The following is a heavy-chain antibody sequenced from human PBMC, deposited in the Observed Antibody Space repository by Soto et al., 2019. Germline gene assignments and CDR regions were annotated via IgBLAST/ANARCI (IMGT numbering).Heavy chain of an antibody. V-gene: IGHV1-69*01. D-gene: IGHD2-2*01. J-gene: IGHJ3*02. Sequence: GGIIPIFGTANYAQKFQGRVTITADESTSTAYMELSSLRSEDTAVYYCARDRFSLGYCSSTSCYGAFDIWGQGTMVTVSS. CDR2: IIPIFGTA. CDR3: ARDRFSLGYCSSTSCYGAFDI.